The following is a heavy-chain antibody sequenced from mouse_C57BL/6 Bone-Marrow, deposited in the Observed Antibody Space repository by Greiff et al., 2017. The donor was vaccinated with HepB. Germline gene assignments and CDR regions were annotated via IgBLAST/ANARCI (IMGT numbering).Heavy chain of an antibody. D-gene: IGHD1-1*01. CDR3: ARDYYGSRYFDV. CDR2: INPNNGGN. V-gene: IGHV1-26*01. CDR1: GYTFTDYY. Sequence: EVQLQQSGPELVKPGASVKISCKASGYTFTDYYMNWVKQSNGKSLEWIGDINPNNGGNSYHQKSKGKATLTVDKSSSTAYMDLRSLTSEDSAVYYCARDYYGSRYFDVWGTGTTVTVSS. J-gene: IGHJ1*03.